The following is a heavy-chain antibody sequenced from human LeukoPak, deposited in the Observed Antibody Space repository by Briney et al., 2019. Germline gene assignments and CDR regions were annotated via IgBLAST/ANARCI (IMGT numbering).Heavy chain of an antibody. CDR3: ARAGNRYCSGGSCNWFDP. CDR1: GYTFTGYY. V-gene: IGHV1-46*01. CDR2: INPSGGST. D-gene: IGHD2-15*01. J-gene: IGHJ5*02. Sequence: ASVNVSCTASGYTFTGYYMHWVRQAPGQGLEWMGIINPSGGSTSYAQKFQGRVTMTRDTSTSTVYMELSSLRSEDTAVYYCARAGNRYCSGGSCNWFDPWGQGTLVTVSS.